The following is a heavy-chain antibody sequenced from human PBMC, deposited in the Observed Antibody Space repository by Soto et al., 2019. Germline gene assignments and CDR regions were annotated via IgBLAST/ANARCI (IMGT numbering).Heavy chain of an antibody. Sequence: QVQLVESGGGVVQPGRSLRLSCAASGFTFSSYGMHWVRQAPGKGLEWVAVIWYDGSNKYYADSVKGRLNISRDNSKNTLYLQMNSLRAEDTAVYYCARDGYYYGSGSYGEFDYWGQGTLVTVSS. CDR2: IWYDGSNK. CDR3: ARDGYYYGSGSYGEFDY. CDR1: GFTFSSYG. V-gene: IGHV3-33*01. J-gene: IGHJ4*02. D-gene: IGHD3-10*01.